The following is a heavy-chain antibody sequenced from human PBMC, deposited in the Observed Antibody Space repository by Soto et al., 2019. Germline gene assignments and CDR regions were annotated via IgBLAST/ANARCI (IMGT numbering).Heavy chain of an antibody. V-gene: IGHV2-70*11. J-gene: IGHJ3*02. CDR3: AREEYYYDSSGPRSHAFDI. CDR1: GFSLSTSGMC. Sequence: SGPTLVNPTQTLTLTCTFSGFSLSTSGMCVSWIRQPPGKALEWLARIDWDDDKYYSTSLKTRLTISKDTSKNQVVLTMTNMDPVDTATYYCAREEYYYDSSGPRSHAFDIWGQGTMVTVSS. CDR2: IDWDDDK. D-gene: IGHD3-22*01.